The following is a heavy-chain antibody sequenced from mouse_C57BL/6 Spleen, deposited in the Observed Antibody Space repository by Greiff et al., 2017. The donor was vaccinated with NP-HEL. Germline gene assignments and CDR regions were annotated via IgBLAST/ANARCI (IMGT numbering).Heavy chain of an antibody. D-gene: IGHD2-5*01. V-gene: IGHV10-1*01. CDR2: IRSKSNNYAT. CDR3: VRHSNYGYFDV. J-gene: IGHJ1*03. CDR1: GFSFNTYA. Sequence: EVQLVESGGGLVQPKGSLKLSCAASGFSFNTYAMNWVRQAPGTGLEWVARIRSKSNNYATYYADSVKDRFTISRDDSESMLYLQMNNLKTEDTAMYYCVRHSNYGYFDVWGTGTTVTVSS.